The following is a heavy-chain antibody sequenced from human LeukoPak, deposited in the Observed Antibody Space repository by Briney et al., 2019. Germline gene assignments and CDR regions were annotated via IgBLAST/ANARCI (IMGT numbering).Heavy chain of an antibody. J-gene: IGHJ3*02. CDR1: GGSFSGYY. CDR3: ARGRNIAAAANGAFDI. Sequence: PSETLSLTCAVYGGSFSGYYWSWIRQPPGKGLEWIGEINHSGSTNYNPSLKSRVTISVDTSKNQFSLKLSSVTAADTAVYYCARGRNIAAAANGAFDIWGQGTMVTVSS. CDR2: INHSGST. D-gene: IGHD6-13*01. V-gene: IGHV4-34*01.